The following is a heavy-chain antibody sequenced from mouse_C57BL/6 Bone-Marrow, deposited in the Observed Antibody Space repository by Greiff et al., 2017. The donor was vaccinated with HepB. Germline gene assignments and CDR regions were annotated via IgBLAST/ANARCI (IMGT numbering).Heavy chain of an antibody. J-gene: IGHJ2*01. Sequence: EVQRVESGGGLVKPGGSLKLSCAASGFTFSSYTMSWVRQTPEKRLEWVATISGGGGNTYYPDSVKGRFTISRDNAKNTLYLQMSSLRSEDTALYYCARNVYDFDYWGQGTTLTVSS. V-gene: IGHV5-9*01. D-gene: IGHD1-1*01. CDR2: ISGGGGNT. CDR3: ARNVYDFDY. CDR1: GFTFSSYT.